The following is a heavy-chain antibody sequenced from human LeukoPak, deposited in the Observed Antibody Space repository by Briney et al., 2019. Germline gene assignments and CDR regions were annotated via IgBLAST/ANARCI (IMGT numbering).Heavy chain of an antibody. CDR3: AKDQGYGILTGYYHY. J-gene: IGHJ4*02. CDR1: GFTFSSYA. Sequence: GGSLRLSCAASGFTFSSYAMSWVRQAPGKGLEWVSAISGSGGSTYYADSVKGRFTISRDNSKNTLYLQMNSLRAEDTAVYYCAKDQGYGILTGYYHYWGQGTLVTVSS. D-gene: IGHD3-9*01. CDR2: ISGSGGST. V-gene: IGHV3-23*01.